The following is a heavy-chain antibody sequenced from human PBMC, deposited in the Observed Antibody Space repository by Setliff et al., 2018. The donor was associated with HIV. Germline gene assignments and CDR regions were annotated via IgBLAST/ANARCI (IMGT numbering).Heavy chain of an antibody. D-gene: IGHD4-17*01. CDR2: INHSGNT. J-gene: IGHJ6*02. V-gene: IGHV4-34*01. CDR1: GGSISSYY. Sequence: KTSETLSLTCTVSGGSISSYYWSWIRQPPGKGLEWIGEINHSGNTNYKESLKSRVTISIDTSKNQFSLKLSSVTAADTAVYYRTRGGAVTTLGIPYYYSFYGMDVWGLGTTVTVSS. CDR3: TRGGAVTTLGIPYYYSFYGMDV.